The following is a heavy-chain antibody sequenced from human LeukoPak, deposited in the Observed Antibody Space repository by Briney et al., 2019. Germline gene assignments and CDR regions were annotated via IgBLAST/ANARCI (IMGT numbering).Heavy chain of an antibody. V-gene: IGHV4-61*02. J-gene: IGHJ4*02. D-gene: IGHD5-24*01. CDR1: GGSISSGSYY. CDR2: IYTSGST. Sequence: PSQTLSLTCTVSGGSISSGSYYWSWIRQPAGKGLERIGRIYTSGSTNYNPSLKSRVTISVDTSKNQFSLKLSSVTAADTAVYYCARERDGYNLVQEYWGQGTLVTVSS. CDR3: ARERDGYNLVQEY.